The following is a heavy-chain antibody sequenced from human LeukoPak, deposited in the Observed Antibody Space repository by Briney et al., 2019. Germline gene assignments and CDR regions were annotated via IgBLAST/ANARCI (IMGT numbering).Heavy chain of an antibody. CDR2: ISYDGSNK. V-gene: IGHV3-30*03. J-gene: IGHJ4*02. CDR3: ASDDPNDFWLYFDY. D-gene: IGHD3-3*01. Sequence: GGSLRLPCAASGFTFSSYGMHWVRQAPGKGLEWVAVISYDGSNKYYADSVKGRFTISRDNSKNTLYLQMNSLRAEDTAVYYCASDDPNDFWLYFDYWGQGTLVTVSS. CDR1: GFTFSSYG.